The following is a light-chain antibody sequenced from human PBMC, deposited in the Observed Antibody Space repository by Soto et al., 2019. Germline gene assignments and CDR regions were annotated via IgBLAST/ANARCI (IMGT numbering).Light chain of an antibody. V-gene: IGKV3-20*01. CDR2: GTS. Sequence: EIVLTQSPGTLSLSPGERATLSCRASQSVSSSYLAWYQQKPGQAPRLLIYGTSSKANGIPDRFSGSGSGTDFTLTFSRMEPEDFAVYYCQQYGSSPFTFGPGTKVDIK. CDR1: QSVSSSY. J-gene: IGKJ3*01. CDR3: QQYGSSPFT.